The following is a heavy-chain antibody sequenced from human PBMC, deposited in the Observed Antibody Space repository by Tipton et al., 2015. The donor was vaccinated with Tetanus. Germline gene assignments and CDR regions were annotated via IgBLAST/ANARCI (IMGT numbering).Heavy chain of an antibody. CDR1: GFTLSDYY. J-gene: IGHJ3*02. CDR3: ARDRHPYRISGAFRGNDALDI. V-gene: IGHV4-31*02. Sequence: LRLSCAASGFTLSDYYMSWIRQAPGKGLEWLGYIFSGGTTFYSPSLNGRVSMSLDTSKNLFALRLASVTAADTAVYYCARDRHPYRISGAFRGNDALDIWGPGALVTVSS. D-gene: IGHD1-26*01. CDR2: IFSGGTT.